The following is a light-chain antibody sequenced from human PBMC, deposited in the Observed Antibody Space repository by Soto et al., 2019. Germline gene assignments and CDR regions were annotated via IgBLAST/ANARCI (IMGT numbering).Light chain of an antibody. V-gene: IGKV3-20*01. CDR1: QSVSSSY. J-gene: IGKJ3*01. Sequence: EIVLTQSPGTLSLSPGERATLSCRASQSVSSSYLAWYQQKPGQTPRLLFYGASSRATGIPDRFSGSGSGTDFTLTISRLEPEDVAVYYCQQYGSSPFTFGPGTKVDIK. CDR3: QQYGSSPFT. CDR2: GAS.